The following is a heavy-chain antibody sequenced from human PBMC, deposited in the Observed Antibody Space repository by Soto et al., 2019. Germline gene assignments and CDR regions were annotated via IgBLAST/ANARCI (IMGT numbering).Heavy chain of an antibody. D-gene: IGHD3-9*01. CDR3: AKQYYDILTGYYIGSRFDY. V-gene: IGHV3-23*01. CDR2: ISGSGGST. J-gene: IGHJ4*02. Sequence: GGSLRLSCAASGFTFSDYSMNWVRQAPGKGLEWVSAISGSGGSTYYADSVKGRFTISRDNSKNTLYLQMNSLRAEDTAVYYCAKQYYDILTGYYIGSRFDYWGQGTLVTVSS. CDR1: GFTFSDYS.